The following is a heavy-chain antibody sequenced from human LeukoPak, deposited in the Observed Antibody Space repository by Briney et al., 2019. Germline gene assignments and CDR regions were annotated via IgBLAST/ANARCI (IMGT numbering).Heavy chain of an antibody. CDR1: GYTFTSYD. CDR3: ARVIGSIDY. CDR2: MNPQSGYT. D-gene: IGHD1-26*01. J-gene: IGHJ4*02. Sequence: GASVKVSCKASGYTFTSYDIYWVRQGPGQGLEWMGWMNPQSGYTGYAQKFQGRVTMTRDTSISTAYMELGSLRSEDTAMYYCARVIGSIDYWGQGTLVTVSS. V-gene: IGHV1-8*01.